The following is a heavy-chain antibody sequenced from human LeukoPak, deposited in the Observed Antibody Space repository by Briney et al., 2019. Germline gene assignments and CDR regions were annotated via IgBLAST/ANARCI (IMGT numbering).Heavy chain of an antibody. D-gene: IGHD3-22*01. CDR3: ARDSYYYDSSGYSTFDY. V-gene: IGHV4-4*07. CDR2: IYTSGST. CDR1: GGSISSYY. J-gene: IGHJ4*02. Sequence: SETLSLTCTVSGGSISSYYWSWIRQPAGKGLEWIGRIYTSGSTNYNPSLKSRVTMSVDTSKNQFSLKLSSVTAADTAVYYCARDSYYYDSSGYSTFDYWGQGTLVTVPS.